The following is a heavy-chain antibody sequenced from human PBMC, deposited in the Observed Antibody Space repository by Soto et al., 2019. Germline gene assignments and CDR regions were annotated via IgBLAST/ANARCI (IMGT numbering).Heavy chain of an antibody. V-gene: IGHV1-18*01. J-gene: IGHJ6*02. Sequence: WASVKVSCKASGYTFTSYGISWVRQAPGQGLEWMGWISAYNGNTNYAQKLQGRVTMTTDTSTSTAYMELRSLRSDDTAVYYCARAGITLEENYYYYGMDVWGQGTTVTVSS. CDR2: ISAYNGNT. CDR3: ARAGITLEENYYYYGMDV. CDR1: GYTFTSYG. D-gene: IGHD3-16*01.